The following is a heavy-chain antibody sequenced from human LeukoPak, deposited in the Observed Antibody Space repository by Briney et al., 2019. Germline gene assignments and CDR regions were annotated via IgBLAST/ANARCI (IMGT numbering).Heavy chain of an antibody. Sequence: ASVTVSCKASGYTFTGYYRHWVRQAPGQGLEWIGWINPNSGGTNYAQKFQGRVTMTRDTSISPGYMELSRLRSDDTVVYYCARDLTNYYDSSGYYVQDYWGQGTLVTVSS. CDR1: GYTFTGYY. CDR3: ARDLTNYYDSSGYYVQDY. D-gene: IGHD3-22*01. CDR2: INPNSGGT. J-gene: IGHJ4*02. V-gene: IGHV1-2*02.